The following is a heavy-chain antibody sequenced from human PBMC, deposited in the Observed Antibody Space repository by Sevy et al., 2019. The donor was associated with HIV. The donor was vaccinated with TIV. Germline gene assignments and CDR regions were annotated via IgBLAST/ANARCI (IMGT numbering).Heavy chain of an antibody. CDR3: VKDKVDGDSGYGLFDF. CDR2: LSRHSGTI. Sequence: SLKISCAASGFTFDDYAMHWVRQAPGKGLEWVSGLSRHSGTIGYADSVKGRLTISRDNARNSLYLQMNSLRAEDTASYYCVKDKVDGDSGYGLFDFWGQGTLVTVSS. J-gene: IGHJ4*02. V-gene: IGHV3-9*01. D-gene: IGHD5-12*01. CDR1: GFTFDDYA.